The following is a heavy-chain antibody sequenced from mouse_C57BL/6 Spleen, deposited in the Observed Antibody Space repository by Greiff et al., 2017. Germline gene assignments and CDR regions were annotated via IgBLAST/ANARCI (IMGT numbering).Heavy chain of an antibody. CDR3: TRPPRYGNYGYFDV. CDR2: IRNKANNHAT. J-gene: IGHJ1*03. CDR1: GFTFSDAW. D-gene: IGHD2-1*01. V-gene: IGHV6-6*01. Sequence: EVTVEESGGGLVQPGGSMKLSCAASGFTFSDAWMDLVRQSPEKGLEWVAEIRNKANNHATYYAESVKGRFTISRDDSKSSVYLQMNSLRAEDTGIYYCTRPPRYGNYGYFDVWGTGTTVTVSA.